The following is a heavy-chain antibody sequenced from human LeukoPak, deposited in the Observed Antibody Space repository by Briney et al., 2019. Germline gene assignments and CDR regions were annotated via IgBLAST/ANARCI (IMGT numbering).Heavy chain of an antibody. V-gene: IGHV4-59*11. Sequence: PSETLSLTCTVSGGSISSHYWSWIRQPPGKGLEWIGYIYYSGSTNYNPSLKSRVTISVDTSKNQFSLKLSSVTAADPAVYYCARDGEQQLAFDYWGQGTLVTVSS. CDR1: GGSISSHY. CDR2: IYYSGST. CDR3: ARDGEQQLAFDY. D-gene: IGHD6-13*01. J-gene: IGHJ4*02.